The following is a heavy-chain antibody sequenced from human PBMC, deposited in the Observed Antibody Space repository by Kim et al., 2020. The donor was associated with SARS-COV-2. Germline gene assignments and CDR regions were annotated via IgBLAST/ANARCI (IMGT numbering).Heavy chain of an antibody. J-gene: IGHJ3*02. CDR1: GFTFSTYC. CDR2: IWYDGSNK. D-gene: IGHD2-15*01. Sequence: GGSLRLSCVASGFTFSTYCMYWVRQAPGKGLEWVAVIWYDGSNKYYADSVKGRFTISRDNSKNTLYLQMNTLRAEDTAVYYCARILIESAFDIWGQGTMVTVSS. CDR3: ARILIESAFDI. V-gene: IGHV3-33*01.